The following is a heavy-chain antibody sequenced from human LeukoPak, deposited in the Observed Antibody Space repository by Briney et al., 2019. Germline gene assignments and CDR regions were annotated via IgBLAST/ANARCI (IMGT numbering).Heavy chain of an antibody. J-gene: IGHJ6*03. CDR3: AKGQYYYGSGIYYYYYYMDV. D-gene: IGHD3-10*01. V-gene: IGHV3-23*01. Sequence: GGSLRLSCAASGFTFSSYAMSWVRQIPGKGLEWVSAISGSDAGTYYADSVKGRFTISRDNSKNTLYLQMNSLRAEDTAVYYCAKGQYYYGSGIYYYYYYMDVWGKGTTVTISS. CDR1: GFTFSSYA. CDR2: ISGSDAGT.